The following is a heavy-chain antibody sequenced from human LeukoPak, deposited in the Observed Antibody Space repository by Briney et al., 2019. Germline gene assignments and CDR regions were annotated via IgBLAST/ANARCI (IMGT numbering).Heavy chain of an antibody. D-gene: IGHD1-26*01. J-gene: IGHJ4*02. Sequence: SETLSLTYTVSGGSISSYYWSWIRQPAGKGLEWIGRIHTNGNTNYNPSLKSRATMSADTSKNQFSLNVSSVTAADTAVYYCAREGGSYRFFDYGGQGTLVTVSS. CDR1: GGSISSYY. CDR3: AREGGSYRFFDY. V-gene: IGHV4-4*07. CDR2: IHTNGNT.